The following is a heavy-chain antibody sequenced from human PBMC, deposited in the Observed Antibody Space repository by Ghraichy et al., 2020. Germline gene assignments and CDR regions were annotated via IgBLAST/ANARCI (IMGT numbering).Heavy chain of an antibody. V-gene: IGHV4-4*07. CDR2: IYTSGST. Sequence: SETLSLTCTVSGGSISSYYWSWIRQPAGKGLEWIGRIYTSGSTNYNPSLKSRVTMSVDTSKNQFSLKLSSVTAADTAVYYCARDEGPPIFSWLGTRRDYYGMDVWGQGTTVTVSS. D-gene: IGHD3-9*01. CDR3: ARDEGPPIFSWLGTRRDYYGMDV. CDR1: GGSISSYY. J-gene: IGHJ6*02.